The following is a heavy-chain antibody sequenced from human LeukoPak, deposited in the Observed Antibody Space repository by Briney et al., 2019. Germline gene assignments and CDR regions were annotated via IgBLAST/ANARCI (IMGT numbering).Heavy chain of an antibody. V-gene: IGHV4-4*07. J-gene: IGHJ5*02. CDR3: ASAPGPYYYDSSGYSPYNWFDP. CDR1: GGSISSYY. Sequence: SETLSLTCTVYGGSISSYYWSWVRQPAGKGMEWIGRIDTRGSTNYNPSRKSRVTMSVETSKNQFSLKLSSVTAADTAVYYSASAPGPYYYDSSGYSPYNWFDPWGQGTLVTVSS. D-gene: IGHD3-22*01. CDR2: IDTRGST.